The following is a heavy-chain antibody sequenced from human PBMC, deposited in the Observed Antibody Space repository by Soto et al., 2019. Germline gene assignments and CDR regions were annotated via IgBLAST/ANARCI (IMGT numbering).Heavy chain of an antibody. V-gene: IGHV1-18*04. J-gene: IGHJ5*02. CDR3: ARAPLGYGSGWYADFDP. Sequence: ASVKVSCKASGYTFTSYGISWVRQAPGQGLEWMGWISAYNGNTNYAQKLQGRVTMTTDTSTSTAYMELRSLRSDDTAVYYCARAPLGYGSGWYADFDPGGKETLFTVSS. CDR2: ISAYNGNT. CDR1: GYTFTSYG. D-gene: IGHD6-19*01.